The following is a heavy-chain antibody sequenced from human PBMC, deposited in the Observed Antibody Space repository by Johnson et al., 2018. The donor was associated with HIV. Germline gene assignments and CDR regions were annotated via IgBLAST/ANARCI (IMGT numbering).Heavy chain of an antibody. CDR3: AKVGIEGPTSLLRAFEM. CDR2: IWYDGSNK. CDR1: GFTFSSYG. J-gene: IGHJ3*02. D-gene: IGHD1-26*01. V-gene: IGHV3-33*06. Sequence: VQLVESGGGVVQPGRSLRLSCAASGFTFSSYGMHWVRQAPGKGLEWVAVIWYDGSNKDYADSVKGRFTISRDNSKNTLYLQMNSLRAEDTAVFYCAKVGIEGPTSLLRAFEMWGQGTMVTVSS.